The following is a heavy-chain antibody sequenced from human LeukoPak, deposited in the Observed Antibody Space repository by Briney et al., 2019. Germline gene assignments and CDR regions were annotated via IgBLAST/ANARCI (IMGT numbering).Heavy chain of an antibody. J-gene: IGHJ6*02. V-gene: IGHV1-8*01. CDR1: GCTFTSYD. Sequence: ASVKVSCKASGCTFTSYDINWVRQATGQGLEWMGWMNPNSGNTGYAQKFQGRVTMTRNTSISTAYMELSSLRSEDTAVYYCARVRPVYCSGGSCYGMDVWGQGTTVTVSS. D-gene: IGHD2-15*01. CDR3: ARVRPVYCSGGSCYGMDV. CDR2: MNPNSGNT.